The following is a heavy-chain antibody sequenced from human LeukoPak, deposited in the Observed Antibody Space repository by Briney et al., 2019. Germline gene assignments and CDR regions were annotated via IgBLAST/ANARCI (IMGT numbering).Heavy chain of an antibody. J-gene: IGHJ4*02. D-gene: IGHD3-3*01. CDR1: GFTFEDYG. V-gene: IGHV3-20*04. Sequence: GGSLRLSCAASGFTFEDYGMSWVRQAPGKGLEWVSGINWNGGSTGYADSVKGRFTISRDNAKNSLYLQMNSLRAEDTAVYYCAREGLRFLEYSIDYWGQGTLVTVSS. CDR2: INWNGGST. CDR3: AREGLRFLEYSIDY.